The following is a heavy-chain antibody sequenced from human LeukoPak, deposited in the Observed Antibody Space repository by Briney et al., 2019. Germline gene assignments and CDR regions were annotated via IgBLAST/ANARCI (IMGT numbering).Heavy chain of an antibody. CDR2: MNPNSGNT. Sequence: GASVKVSCKASGYTFTSYDINWVRQATGQGLEWMGWMNPNSGNTGYAQKFQGRVTFTRDTSISTAFMELSSLRSEDTAVYYCARGKRFYCSSTSCRTPMIGAFDIWGQGTMVTVSS. D-gene: IGHD2-2*01. CDR1: GYTFTSYD. J-gene: IGHJ3*02. CDR3: ARGKRFYCSSTSCRTPMIGAFDI. V-gene: IGHV1-8*03.